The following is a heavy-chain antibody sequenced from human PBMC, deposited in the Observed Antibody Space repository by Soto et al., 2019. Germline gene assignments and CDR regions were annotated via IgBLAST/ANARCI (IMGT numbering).Heavy chain of an antibody. V-gene: IGHV2-5*01. Sequence: QITLKESGPTLMKLTQPLTLICTVSGFSLTTSGMTLGWIRQPPGKAPEWLALAQQYSPSLQSRLTFTKDASKDQVVLTMTDVDPADTATYYCTPRLDSSMEPIYWGQGTQVTVSS. D-gene: IGHD2-2*01. CDR3: TPRLDSSMEPIY. J-gene: IGHJ4*02. CDR1: GFSLTTSGMT. CDR2: AQ.